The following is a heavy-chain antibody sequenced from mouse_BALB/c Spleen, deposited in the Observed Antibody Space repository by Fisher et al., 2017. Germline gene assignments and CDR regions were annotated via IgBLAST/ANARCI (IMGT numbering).Heavy chain of an antibody. Sequence: KFKGKATLTVDKSSSTAYMQLSSPTSEDSAVYYCARCDYDWYFDVWGAGTTVTVSS. V-gene: IGHV1-69*02. D-gene: IGHD2-4*01. J-gene: IGHJ1*01. CDR3: ARCDYDWYFDV.